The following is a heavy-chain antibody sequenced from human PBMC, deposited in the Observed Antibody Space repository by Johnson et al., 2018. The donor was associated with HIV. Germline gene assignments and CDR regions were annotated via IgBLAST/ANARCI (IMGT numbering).Heavy chain of an antibody. CDR3: AKETPSSGGTFDI. D-gene: IGHD6-25*01. Sequence: VQLVESGGGVVQPGGSLRLSCAASGFTFSSYGMHWVRQAPGKGLEWVAFIRYDGSNKYYADSVKGRFTISRDNSKNTLYLQMNSLRAEDMAVYYCAKETPSSGGTFDIWGQGTMVTVSS. J-gene: IGHJ3*02. CDR1: GFTFSSYG. CDR2: IRYDGSNK. V-gene: IGHV3-30*02.